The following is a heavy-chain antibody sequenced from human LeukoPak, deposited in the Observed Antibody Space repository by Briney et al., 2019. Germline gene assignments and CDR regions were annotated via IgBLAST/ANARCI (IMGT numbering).Heavy chain of an antibody. V-gene: IGHV3-30*18. CDR1: GFTLSSYL. Sequence: GGSLRLSCAASGFTLSSYLMHWVRQAPGKGLEWVAVISYDGSNKYYADSVKGRFTISRDNSKNTLYLQMNSLRAEDTAVYYCAKADYSNSWDAFDIWGQGTMVTVSS. CDR2: ISYDGSNK. CDR3: AKADYSNSWDAFDI. D-gene: IGHD4-11*01. J-gene: IGHJ3*02.